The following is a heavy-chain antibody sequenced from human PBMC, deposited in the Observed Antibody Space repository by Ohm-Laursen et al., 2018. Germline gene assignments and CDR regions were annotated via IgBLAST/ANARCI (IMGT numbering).Heavy chain of an antibody. V-gene: IGHV3-53*01. Sequence: SLRLSCAASGFTASSDYMSWVRQAPGTGLEWVSVFYSGEHTYYAKSVRGRFTVSRDNSKNTMYLQMNSLRADDTAVYYCARGYYYDSSGYSHHWGQGTLVTVSS. CDR2: FYSGEHT. CDR1: GFTASSDY. CDR3: ARGYYYDSSGYSHH. D-gene: IGHD3-22*01. J-gene: IGHJ5*02.